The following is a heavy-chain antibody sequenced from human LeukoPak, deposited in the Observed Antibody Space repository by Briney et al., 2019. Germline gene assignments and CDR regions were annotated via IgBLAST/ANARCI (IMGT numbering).Heavy chain of an antibody. CDR1: GFTFSSYG. V-gene: IGHV3-33*01. J-gene: IGHJ3*02. CDR3: AREGPLGYCSSTSCYGAFDI. CDR2: IWYDGSNK. D-gene: IGHD2-2*01. Sequence: PGRSLRLSCVASGFTFSSYGVHWVRQAPGKGLEWVAVIWYDGSNKYYADSVKGRFTISRDNSKNTLYLQMNSLRAEDTAVYYCAREGPLGYCSSTSCYGAFDIWGQGTMVTVSS.